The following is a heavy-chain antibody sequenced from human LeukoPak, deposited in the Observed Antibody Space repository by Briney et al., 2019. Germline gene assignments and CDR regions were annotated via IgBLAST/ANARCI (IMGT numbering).Heavy chain of an antibody. CDR1: GYTLTELS. V-gene: IGHV1-24*01. CDR3: ATDPSRGYSYAFDY. CDR2: FDPEDGET. Sequence: VASVKVSCKVSGYTLTELSMHWVRQAPGKGLEGMGGFDPEDGETIYAQKFQGRVNMTEDTSTDTAYMELSSLRSEDTAVYYCATDPSRGYSYAFDYWGQGTLVTVSS. J-gene: IGHJ4*02. D-gene: IGHD5-18*01.